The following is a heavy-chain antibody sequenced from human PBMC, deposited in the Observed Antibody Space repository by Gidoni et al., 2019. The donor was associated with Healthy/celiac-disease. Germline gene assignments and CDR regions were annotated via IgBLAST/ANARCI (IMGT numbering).Heavy chain of an antibody. Sequence: EVQLAESGGAGVQLGGSLSLSCAASGFPFDDYTMHWVRQAPGKGLEWVSLISWDGGSTYYADSVKGRFTISRDNSKNSLYLQMNSLRTEDTALYYCAKAQTHSEAFDYWGQGTLVTVSS. CDR2: ISWDGGST. J-gene: IGHJ4*02. CDR1: GFPFDDYT. D-gene: IGHD2-15*01. V-gene: IGHV3-43*01. CDR3: AKAQTHSEAFDY.